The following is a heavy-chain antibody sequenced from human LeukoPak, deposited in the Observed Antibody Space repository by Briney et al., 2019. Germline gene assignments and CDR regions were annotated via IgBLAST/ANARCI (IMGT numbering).Heavy chain of an antibody. CDR3: AKDAQGLRYFDWSDLDY. CDR1: GFTFSSYA. Sequence: GGSLRLSCAASGFTFSSYAMSWVRQAPGKGLEWVSAISGSGGSTYYADSVKGRFTISRDNSKNTLYLQMNSLRAEDTAVYYCAKDAQGLRYFDWSDLDYWGQGTLVTVSS. D-gene: IGHD3-9*01. V-gene: IGHV3-23*01. J-gene: IGHJ4*02. CDR2: ISGSGGST.